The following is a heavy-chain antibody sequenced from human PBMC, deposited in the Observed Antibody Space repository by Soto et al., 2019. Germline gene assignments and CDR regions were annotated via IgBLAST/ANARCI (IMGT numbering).Heavy chain of an antibody. J-gene: IGHJ4*02. Sequence: SETLSLTCSVSGGSIDSASYYWSWVRERPGKGLEWIVLVFLIGSAYYNAFLKTRLSISVDTSKNRFSLKLNSVTAADTAVYYCARLRDYYHTSGYPQGFYFDYWGQGTLVTVSS. CDR2: VFLIGSA. V-gene: IGHV4-31*03. CDR1: GGSIDSASYY. D-gene: IGHD3-22*01. CDR3: ARLRDYYHTSGYPQGFYFDY.